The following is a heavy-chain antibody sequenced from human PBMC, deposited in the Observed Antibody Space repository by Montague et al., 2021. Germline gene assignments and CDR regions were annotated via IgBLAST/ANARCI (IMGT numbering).Heavy chain of an antibody. D-gene: IGHD7-27*01. CDR2: IYDSGTT. J-gene: IGHJ4*02. V-gene: IGHV4-59*08. CDR3: ARRLGIRAPFDY. Sequence: SETLSLTCTVTGGSISEFYWSWLRQSPENGLERIGYIYDSGTTNYHPSLKSRVTISADTSMNQFSLNLRSVTAADTAVYFCARRLGIRAPFDYWGQGTLVTVSS. CDR1: GGSISEFY.